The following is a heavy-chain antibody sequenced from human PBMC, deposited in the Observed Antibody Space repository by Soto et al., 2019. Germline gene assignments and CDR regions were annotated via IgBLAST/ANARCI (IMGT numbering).Heavy chain of an antibody. J-gene: IGHJ4*02. CDR1: GYTFTSYD. V-gene: IGHV1-8*01. Sequence: ASVKVSCKASGYTFTSYDINWVRQATGQGLEWMGWMNPNSGNTGYAQKFQGRVTMTRNTSISTAYMELSSLRSEDTAVYYCATGGDIVVVVAATANVQYFDYWGQG. CDR2: MNPNSGNT. D-gene: IGHD2-15*01. CDR3: ATGGDIVVVVAATANVQYFDY.